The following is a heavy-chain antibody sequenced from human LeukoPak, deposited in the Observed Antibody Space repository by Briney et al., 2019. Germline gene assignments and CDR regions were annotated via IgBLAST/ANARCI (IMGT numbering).Heavy chain of an antibody. CDR2: ISSSSSYI. CDR3: AREGKYDFWSGSDY. CDR1: GFTFSSYS. V-gene: IGHV3-21*01. Sequence: PGGSLRLSCAASGFTFSSYSMNWVRQAPGKGLEWVSSISSSSSYIYYADSVKGRFTISRDNAKNSLYLQMNSLRAEDTAVYYCAREGKYDFWSGSDYWGQGTLVTVSS. J-gene: IGHJ4*02. D-gene: IGHD3-3*01.